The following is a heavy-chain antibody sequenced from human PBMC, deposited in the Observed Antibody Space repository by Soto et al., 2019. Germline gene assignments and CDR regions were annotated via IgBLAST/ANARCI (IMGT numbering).Heavy chain of an antibody. V-gene: IGHV1-3*01. D-gene: IGHD2-21*02. CDR3: ARSIVVVTALDY. CDR2: INAGNGNT. Sequence: GASVKVSCKASGYTFTRFAIHWVRQAPGQRLEWMGWINAGNGNTKYSQKFQGRVTITRDTSASTAYMELSSLRSEDTAVYYCARSIVVVTALDYWGQGTLVTVSS. CDR1: GYTFTRFA. J-gene: IGHJ4*02.